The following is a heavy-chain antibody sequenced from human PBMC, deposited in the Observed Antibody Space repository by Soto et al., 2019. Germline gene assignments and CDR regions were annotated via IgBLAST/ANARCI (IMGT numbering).Heavy chain of an antibody. D-gene: IGHD5-18*01. J-gene: IGHJ4*02. CDR3: GRHLSAMARRGYFDQ. Sequence: SETLSLTCTVSGGSVSSSSYYWYWIRQSPGKGLGWIGYIYYSGRTFYNPSLMSRVTIPVETSKYQLSLKMTSVTPADTAVYYWGRHLSAMARRGYFDQWGLGNLVTVS. V-gene: IGHV4-31*06. CDR2: IYYSGRT. CDR1: GGSVSSSSYY.